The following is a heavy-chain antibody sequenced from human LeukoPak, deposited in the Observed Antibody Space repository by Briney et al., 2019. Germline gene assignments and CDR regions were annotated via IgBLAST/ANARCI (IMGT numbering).Heavy chain of an antibody. V-gene: IGHV3-30*02. CDR3: AKDPTYDSSGYYFRYFDY. D-gene: IGHD3-22*01. Sequence: PGGSLRLSCAASGFTFSSYGMHWVRQAPGKGLEGVAFIRYDGSNKYYADSAKGRFTISRDNSKNTLYLQMNSLRAEDTAVYYCAKDPTYDSSGYYFRYFDYWGQGTLVTVSS. J-gene: IGHJ4*02. CDR1: GFTFSSYG. CDR2: IRYDGSNK.